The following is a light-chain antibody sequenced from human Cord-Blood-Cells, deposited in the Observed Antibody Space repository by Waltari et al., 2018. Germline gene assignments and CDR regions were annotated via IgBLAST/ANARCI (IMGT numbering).Light chain of an antibody. Sequence: QSALTQPRSLSGSPGQSVTIPCTGTSSHVGGDNYSPWYQQHPGKAPKLMIYDVSKRPSGVPDRFSGSKSGNTASLTISGLQAEDEADYYCCSYAGSYTFVFGGGTKLTVL. V-gene: IGLV2-11*01. CDR2: DVS. CDR3: CSYAGSYTFV. CDR1: SSHVGGDNY. J-gene: IGLJ2*01.